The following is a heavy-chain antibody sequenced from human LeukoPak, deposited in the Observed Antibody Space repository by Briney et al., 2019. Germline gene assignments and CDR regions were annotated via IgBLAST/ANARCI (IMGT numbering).Heavy chain of an antibody. CDR1: GFTFSTYG. CDR2: IWYDGSNK. D-gene: IGHD2-21*02. V-gene: IGHV3-33*01. J-gene: IGHJ4*02. CDR3: VREDTPATANY. Sequence: GGSLRLSCAASGFTFSTYGMHWVRQAPGKGLEWVAVIWYDGSNKYYADSVKGRFTISRDNSKDTLFLQMHSLRPGDTAVYYCVREDTPATANYWGQGTLVTFSS.